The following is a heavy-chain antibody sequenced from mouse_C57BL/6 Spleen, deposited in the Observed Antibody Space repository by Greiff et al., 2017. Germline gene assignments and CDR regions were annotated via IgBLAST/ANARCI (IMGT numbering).Heavy chain of an antibody. CDR2: IYPGAGDT. Sequence: QVQLQQSGPELVKPGASVKISCKASGYAFSSSWMNWVKQRPGKGLEWIGRIYPGAGDTNYNGKFKGKATLTADKSSSTAYMQLSSLTSEDSAVYFCARARGSNYDYYAMDYWGQGTSVTVSS. CDR3: ARARGSNYDYYAMDY. CDR1: GYAFSSSW. D-gene: IGHD2-5*01. J-gene: IGHJ4*01. V-gene: IGHV1-82*01.